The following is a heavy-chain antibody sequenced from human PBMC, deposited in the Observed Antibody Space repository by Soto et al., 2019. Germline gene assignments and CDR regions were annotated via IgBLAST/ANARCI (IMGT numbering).Heavy chain of an antibody. D-gene: IGHD2-21*02. CDR2: SSGYNGNT. J-gene: IGHJ5*02. V-gene: IGHV1-18*01. Sequence: KGLEWMGWSSGYNGNTNYAQKLQGRVTMTTDTSTSTAYMELRSLRSDDTAVYYCARDKGAYCGGDCYSTWFDPWGQGTLVTVSS. CDR3: ARDKGAYCGGDCYSTWFDP.